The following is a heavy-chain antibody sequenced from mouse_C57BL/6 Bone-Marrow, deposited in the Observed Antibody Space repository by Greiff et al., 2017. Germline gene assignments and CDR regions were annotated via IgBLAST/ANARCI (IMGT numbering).Heavy chain of an antibody. V-gene: IGHV1-80*01. J-gene: IGHJ1*03. Sequence: QVQLQQSGAELVKPGASVKISCKASGYAFSSYWMNWVKQRPGKGLEWIGQIYPGDGDTNYNGKFKGKATLTADKSSSTAYMQLSSLTSEDSAFYFCARCPYYGSSYWYFDVWGTGTTVTVSS. CDR3: ARCPYYGSSYWYFDV. D-gene: IGHD1-1*01. CDR2: IYPGDGDT. CDR1: GYAFSSYW.